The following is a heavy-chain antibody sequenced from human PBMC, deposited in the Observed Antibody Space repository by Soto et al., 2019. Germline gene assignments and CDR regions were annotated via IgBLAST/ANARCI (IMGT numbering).Heavy chain of an antibody. J-gene: IGHJ4*02. CDR3: ARDRAYYESSGLYFDY. Sequence: SETLSLTCTVSGVSVSTDRFFWSWIRQSPGKGLEWIGYISYSGSTNYNPSLKSRVTISVDTSKNQFSLKLSSVTAADTAVYYCARDRAYYESSGLYFDYWGQGTLVTVSS. D-gene: IGHD3-22*01. V-gene: IGHV4-61*01. CDR2: ISYSGST. CDR1: GVSVSTDRFF.